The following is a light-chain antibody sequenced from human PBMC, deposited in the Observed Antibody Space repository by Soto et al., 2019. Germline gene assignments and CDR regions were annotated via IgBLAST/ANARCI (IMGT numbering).Light chain of an antibody. V-gene: IGKV3-20*01. CDR2: GAF. CDR3: HRYGDSPQA. Sequence: EIVMTQSPATLSVSPGESATLSCRASQSVSSDLAWYQQKPGQAPRLLIYGAFSRATGIPDRFSGSGSGTDFTLTISRLEPEDFAVYYCHRYGDSPQAFGQGPKVDI. CDR1: QSVSSD. J-gene: IGKJ1*01.